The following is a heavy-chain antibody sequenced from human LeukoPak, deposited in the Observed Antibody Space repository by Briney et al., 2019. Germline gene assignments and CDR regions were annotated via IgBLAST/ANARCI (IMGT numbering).Heavy chain of an antibody. J-gene: IGHJ4*02. Sequence: PSETLSLTCTVSGGSISSSSYYWGWIRQPPGKGLEWIGYIYYSGSTYYNPSLKSRVTISVDTSKNQFSLKLSSVTAADTAVYYCARVLGGNFDSWGQGTLVTVSS. V-gene: IGHV4-30-4*08. CDR2: IYYSGST. CDR1: GGSISSSSYY. CDR3: ARVLGGNFDS. D-gene: IGHD1-26*01.